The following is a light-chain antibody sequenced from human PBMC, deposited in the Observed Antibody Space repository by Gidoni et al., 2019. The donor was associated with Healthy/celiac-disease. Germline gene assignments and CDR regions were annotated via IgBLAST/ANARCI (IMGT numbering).Light chain of an antibody. CDR3: QQYNSAPPPLT. CDR1: QGISKY. J-gene: IGKJ4*01. Sequence: DIQMTQSASSLSASVGDRVTITCRASQGISKYLAWYQQKPGTVPKLLIYAASTWQSGVPSRFSGSGSGTDFTLTISSLQPEDVATYYCQQYNSAPPPLTFGGGTKVEIK. CDR2: AAS. V-gene: IGKV1-27*01.